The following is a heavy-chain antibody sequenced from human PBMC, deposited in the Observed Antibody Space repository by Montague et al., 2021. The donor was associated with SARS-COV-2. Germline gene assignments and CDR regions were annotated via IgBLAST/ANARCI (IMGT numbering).Heavy chain of an antibody. CDR1: GFSLSTGGV. CDR3: ASDFKNSYAMDV. V-gene: IGHV4-39*07. Sequence: LVTPTQTLTLTCTFSGFSLSTGGVGVGWIRQPPGKGLEWIASIFYSGTTYYNPSLRSRVTISVQTSKNQFSLTVASVTAADTAIYYCASDFKNSYAMDVWGQGTTVIVSS. CDR2: IFYSGTT. J-gene: IGHJ6*02.